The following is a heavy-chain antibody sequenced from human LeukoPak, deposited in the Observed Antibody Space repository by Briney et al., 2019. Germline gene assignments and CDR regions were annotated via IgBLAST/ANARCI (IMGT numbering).Heavy chain of an antibody. CDR3: ARHWTCSSTSCYAFDL. J-gene: IGHJ3*01. V-gene: IGHV5-51*01. D-gene: IGHD2-2*01. Sequence: GESLKISCKGSGYSFSSHWIGWVRQIPGRGLEWMGIIYPGDSDTRYSPSFQVQVTISADKSITTAYLQWSSLKASDTAMYYCARHWTCSSTSCYAFDLWGQGTLVTVSS. CDR1: GYSFSSHW. CDR2: IYPGDSDT.